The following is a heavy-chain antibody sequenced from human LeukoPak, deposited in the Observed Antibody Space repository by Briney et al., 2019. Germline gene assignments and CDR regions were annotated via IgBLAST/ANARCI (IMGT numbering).Heavy chain of an antibody. J-gene: IGHJ5*02. V-gene: IGHV1-3*01. CDR3: ARDIRKELMVYAGWFDP. D-gene: IGHD2-8*01. CDR1: GYTFTSYA. CDR2: INAGNGNT. Sequence: ASVKVSCKASGYTFTSYAMHWVRQAPGQRLEWMGWINAGNGNTKYSQKFQGRVTITRDTSASTAYMELSSLRSEDTAVYYCARDIRKELMVYAGWFDPWGQGTLSPSPQ.